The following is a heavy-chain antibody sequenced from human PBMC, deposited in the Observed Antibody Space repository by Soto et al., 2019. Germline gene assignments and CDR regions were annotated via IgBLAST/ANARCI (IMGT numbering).Heavy chain of an antibody. V-gene: IGHV3-11*01. D-gene: IGHD2-2*02. CDR1: GLTFSDYY. Sequence: PWGSMTLSCAASGLTFSDYYMSWIRQAPGKGLELVSYISSSGSTIYYADSVKGRFTISRDNAKNSLYLQMNSLRAEDTAVYYCARDGLVDCSSTSCYTDAFDIWGQGTMVTVSS. J-gene: IGHJ3*02. CDR2: ISSSGSTI. CDR3: ARDGLVDCSSTSCYTDAFDI.